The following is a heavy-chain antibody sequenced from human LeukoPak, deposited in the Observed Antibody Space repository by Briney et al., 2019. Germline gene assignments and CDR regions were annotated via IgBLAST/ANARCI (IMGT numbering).Heavy chain of an antibody. V-gene: IGHV3-30-3*01. Sequence: GGSLRLSCAASGFTFSTYAMHWVRQAPGKGLEWVAVISYDGSNKYYADSVKGRFTISRDNSKNTLYLQMNSLRSDDTAVYYCASLPSKAGYYYMDVWGKGTTVTVSS. J-gene: IGHJ6*03. CDR3: ASLPSKAGYYYMDV. CDR1: GFTFSTYA. CDR2: ISYDGSNK.